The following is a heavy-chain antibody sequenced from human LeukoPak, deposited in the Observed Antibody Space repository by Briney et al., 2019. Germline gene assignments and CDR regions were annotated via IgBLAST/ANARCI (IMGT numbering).Heavy chain of an antibody. D-gene: IGHD4-17*01. CDR1: GGSISSYY. J-gene: IGHJ6*02. Sequence: SETLSLTCTVSGGSISSYYWSWIRQPAGKGLEWIGRIYTSGSTNYNPSLKSRVTMSVDTSKNQFSLKLSSVTAADTAVYYCARVTVTRRGYYYYGMDVWGQGTTVTVSS. CDR2: IYTSGST. V-gene: IGHV4-4*07. CDR3: ARVTVTRRGYYYYGMDV.